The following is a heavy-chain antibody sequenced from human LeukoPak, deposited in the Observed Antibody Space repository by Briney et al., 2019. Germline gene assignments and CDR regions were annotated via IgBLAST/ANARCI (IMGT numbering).Heavy chain of an antibody. CDR3: ARLVATQPYYYYYGMDV. CDR2: IYYSGST. J-gene: IGHJ6*02. Sequence: SETLSLTCSVSGVSISNGASYWNWLRQPAGKGLEWIGYIYYSGSTNYNPSLKSRATISVDTSKNQFSLKLSSVTAADTAVYYCARLVATQPYYYYYGMDVWGQGTTVTVSS. CDR1: GVSISNGASY. D-gene: IGHD5-12*01. V-gene: IGHV4-61*10.